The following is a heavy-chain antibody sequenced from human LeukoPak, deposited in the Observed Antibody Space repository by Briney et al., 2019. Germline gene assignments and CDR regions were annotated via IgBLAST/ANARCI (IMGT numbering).Heavy chain of an antibody. CDR3: AKASWVSSADGVL. V-gene: IGHV3-23*01. J-gene: IGHJ4*02. Sequence: GGSLRLSCVASGFTLRDYVMRWVREAPARGLEWVSSLRGNGDTFYADFVKGRFTLSRDYSRNTVFLHLNNLRVEDTAVYYCAKASWVSSADGVLWGQGTVVTVST. D-gene: IGHD3-10*01. CDR1: GFTLRDYV. CDR2: LRGNGDT.